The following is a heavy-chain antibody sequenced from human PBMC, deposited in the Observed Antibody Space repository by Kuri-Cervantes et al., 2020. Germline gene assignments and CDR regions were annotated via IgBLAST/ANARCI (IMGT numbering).Heavy chain of an antibody. CDR2: IDHGGAT. D-gene: IGHD6-19*01. CDR1: GGTFRGYY. CDR3: ARGHLAVAGFAYYYYYYMDV. V-gene: IGHV4-34*01. Sequence: SETLSLTCAVYGGTFRGYYWTWVRQPSGKGLEWIGEIDHGGATNYNPSLKSRVTISVDTSKNQFSLKLSSVTAADTAVYYCARGHLAVAGFAYYYYYYMDVWGKGTTVTVSS. J-gene: IGHJ6*03.